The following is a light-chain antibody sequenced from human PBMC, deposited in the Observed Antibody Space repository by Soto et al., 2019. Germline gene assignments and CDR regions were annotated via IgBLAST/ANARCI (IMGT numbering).Light chain of an antibody. J-gene: IGKJ1*01. CDR1: QTIDSW. V-gene: IGKV1-5*03. Sequence: DIQMTQSPSTLSASVGDRVTITCRASQTIDSWLAWYQQRPGKPPNLLICKASTLASGVPSRFSGSGSGTEFTLTINSLQPDDFATYYCQQYHIYSGTVGQGTKVDIK. CDR3: QQYHIYSGT. CDR2: KAS.